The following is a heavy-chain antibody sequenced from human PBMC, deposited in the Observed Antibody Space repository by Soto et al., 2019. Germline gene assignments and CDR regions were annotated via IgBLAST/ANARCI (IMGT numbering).Heavy chain of an antibody. CDR3: ARGRGDEYNQDWNFDL. Sequence: QVHLQQWGAGLLKPSETLSLTCAVYGGSFSDYYWSWIRQPPGKGLEWIGEINNGGSTNYNPSLKSRVPMSVGTSNNQSARKLASVSAADTAVYYCARGRGDEYNQDWNFDLRGRGTLVAVSS. CDR2: INNGGST. V-gene: IGHV4-34*01. D-gene: IGHD3-10*01. J-gene: IGHJ2*01. CDR1: GGSFSDYY.